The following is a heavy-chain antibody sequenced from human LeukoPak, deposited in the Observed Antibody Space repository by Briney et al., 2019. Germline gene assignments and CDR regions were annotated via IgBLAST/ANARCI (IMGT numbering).Heavy chain of an antibody. CDR2: IYWNDDK. V-gene: IGHV2-5*01. CDR3: ALSTTVGSPFDY. J-gene: IGHJ4*02. CDR1: GFSLSTSGVD. Sequence: SGPTLVNPTQTLTLTCTFSGFSLSTSGVDVGWIRQPPGKALEWLALIYWNDDKRYSPSLKSRLTITKDTSKNQVVLTITNMDPVDTATYYCALSTTVGSPFDYWGQGTLVTVSS. D-gene: IGHD1-1*01.